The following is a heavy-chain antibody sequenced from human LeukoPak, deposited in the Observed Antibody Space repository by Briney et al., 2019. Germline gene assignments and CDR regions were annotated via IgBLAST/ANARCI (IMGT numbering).Heavy chain of an antibody. CDR3: ARKPYSSSSDRHEKAFDY. J-gene: IGHJ4*02. D-gene: IGHD6-6*01. Sequence: ASVQVSCKASGYTFTAHFIHWVRQAPGQGLEWMGQINSNNGGEKYAPKFQGRVTVLRDTSINTIYLDLTSLTSDDTAVYYCARKPYSSSSDRHEKAFDYWGQGTLVTVSS. CDR2: INSNNGGE. CDR1: GYTFTAHF. V-gene: IGHV1-2*06.